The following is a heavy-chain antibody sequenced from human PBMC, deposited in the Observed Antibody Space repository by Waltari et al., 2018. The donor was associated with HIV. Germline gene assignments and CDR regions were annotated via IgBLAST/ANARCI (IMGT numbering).Heavy chain of an antibody. CDR1: EISCSALA. D-gene: IGHD2-21*02. CDR3: AAGSCGGDCYFDY. CDR2: IWYDASNE. J-gene: IGHJ4*02. V-gene: IGHV3-33*01. Sequence: QVQMVESGGGVVHPGRSLRLSCATSEISCSALAFHWVRQAPGKGLEWVALIWYDASNEYYADSVKGRFTLSRDNSKKTVYLEMNSLRAEDTAVYYCAAGSCGGDCYFDYWGQGTMVTVTS.